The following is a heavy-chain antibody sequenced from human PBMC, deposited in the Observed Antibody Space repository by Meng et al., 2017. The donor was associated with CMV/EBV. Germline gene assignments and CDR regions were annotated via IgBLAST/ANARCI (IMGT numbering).Heavy chain of an antibody. CDR3: AKDRPRLMYNWNYSGGTPYGMDV. D-gene: IGHD1-7*01. CDR1: GGSFSGYY. J-gene: IGHJ6*02. Sequence: SETLSLTCAVYGGSFSGYYWSWIRQPPGKGLEWIGEINHSGSTNYNPSLKSRVTISVDTSKNQFSLKLSSVTAADTAVYYCAKDRPRLMYNWNYSGGTPYGMDVWGQGTTVTVSS. CDR2: INHSGST. V-gene: IGHV4-34*01.